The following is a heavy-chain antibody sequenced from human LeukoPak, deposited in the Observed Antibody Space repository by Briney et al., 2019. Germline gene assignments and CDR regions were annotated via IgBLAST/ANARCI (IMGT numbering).Heavy chain of an antibody. D-gene: IGHD6-13*01. CDR2: IYTSGST. CDR1: GGSISSGSHY. Sequence: SQTLSLTCTVSGGSISSGSHYWSWIRQPAGKGLEWIGLIYTSGSTNYNPSLKSRVTISADTSKNQFSLKLSSVTAADTAVYYCARERASWYDAFDIWGQGTMVTVSS. V-gene: IGHV4-61*02. J-gene: IGHJ3*02. CDR3: ARERASWYDAFDI.